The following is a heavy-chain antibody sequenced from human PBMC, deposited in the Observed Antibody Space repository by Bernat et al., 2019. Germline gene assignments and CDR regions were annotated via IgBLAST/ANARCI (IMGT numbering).Heavy chain of an antibody. CDR2: ISDSGRTT. D-gene: IGHD2-2*01. Sequence: EVQLLESGGGLVQPGGSLRLSCAASGFTFSGYAMSWVRQAPGKGLEWVSTISDSGRTTSYADAVKGRFTISRDNSNNMLYLQMSSLRAEDTAVYYCAKDRKYCSTTTCPFYFDYWGPGTLVTVSS. CDR3: AKDRKYCSTTTCPFYFDY. V-gene: IGHV3-23*01. J-gene: IGHJ4*02. CDR1: GFTFSGYA.